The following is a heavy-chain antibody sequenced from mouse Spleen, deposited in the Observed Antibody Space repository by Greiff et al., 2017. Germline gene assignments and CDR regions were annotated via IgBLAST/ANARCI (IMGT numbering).Heavy chain of an antibody. CDR2: INPSSGYT. Sequence: QVQLKQSGAELAKPGASVKLSCKASGYTFTSYWMHWVKQRPGQGLEWIGYINPSSGYTKYNQKFKDKATLTADKSSSTAYMQLSSLTYEDSAVYYCAREGLLRSYAMDYWGQGTSVTVSS. CDR3: AREGLLRSYAMDY. CDR1: GYTFTSYW. V-gene: IGHV1-7*01. D-gene: IGHD1-1*01. J-gene: IGHJ4*01.